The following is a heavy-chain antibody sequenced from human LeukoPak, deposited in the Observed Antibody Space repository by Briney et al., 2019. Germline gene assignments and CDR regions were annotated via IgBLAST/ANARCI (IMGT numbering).Heavy chain of an antibody. D-gene: IGHD6-13*01. CDR3: ARDILRPLRSSSWYGLDY. V-gene: IGHV3-30-3*01. Sequence: GGSLRLSCAASGFTFSSYAMHWVRQAPGKGLEWVAVISYDGSNNYYADSVMGRFTISRDNSKNTLYLQMNSLRAEDTAVYYCARDILRPLRSSSWYGLDYWGQGTLVTVSS. CDR2: ISYDGSNN. J-gene: IGHJ4*02. CDR1: GFTFSSYA.